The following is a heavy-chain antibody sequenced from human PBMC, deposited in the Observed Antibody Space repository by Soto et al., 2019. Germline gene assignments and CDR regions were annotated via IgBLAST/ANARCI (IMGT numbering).Heavy chain of an antibody. CDR2: ISWNSGSI. J-gene: IGHJ4*02. D-gene: IGHD3-10*01. Sequence: EVQLVESGGGLVQPGRSLRLSCAASGFTFDDYAMHWVRQAPGKGLEWVSGISWNSGSIGYADSVKDRFTISRDNAKNSLYLQMNSLRAEDTALYYCAKAKNRIIWFGELFDYWGQGTLVTVSS. CDR3: AKAKNRIIWFGELFDY. CDR1: GFTFDDYA. V-gene: IGHV3-9*01.